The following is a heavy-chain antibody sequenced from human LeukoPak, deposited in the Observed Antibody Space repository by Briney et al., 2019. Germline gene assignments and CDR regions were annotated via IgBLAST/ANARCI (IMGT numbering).Heavy chain of an antibody. CDR3: ARASGRGIVGATTFDY. CDR2: FDPGDAET. D-gene: IGHD1-26*01. J-gene: IGHJ4*02. V-gene: IGHV1-24*01. Sequence: ASVKVSCKVSGYSLTELSMHWVRQTLGKGLEWMGAFDPGDAETIYAQKFQGRVTLTEDTSRDTAYMELASLRSEDMAVYYCARASGRGIVGATTFDYWGQGTLVTVSS. CDR1: GYSLTELS.